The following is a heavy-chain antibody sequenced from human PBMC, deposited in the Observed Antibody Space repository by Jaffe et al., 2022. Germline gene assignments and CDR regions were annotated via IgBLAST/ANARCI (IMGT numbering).Heavy chain of an antibody. Sequence: QVQLVQSGAEVKKPGASVKVSCKASGYTFTGYYMHWVRQAPGQGLEWMGRINPNSGGTNYAQKFQGRVTMTRDTSISTAYMELSRLRSDDTAVYYCARDILRTTVYWYFDLWGRGTLVTVSS. CDR3: ARDILRTTVYWYFDL. CDR1: GYTFTGYY. D-gene: IGHD4-4*01. V-gene: IGHV1-2*06. CDR2: INPNSGGT. J-gene: IGHJ2*01.